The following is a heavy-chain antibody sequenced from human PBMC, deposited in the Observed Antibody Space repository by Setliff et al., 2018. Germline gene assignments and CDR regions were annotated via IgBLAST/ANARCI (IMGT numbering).Heavy chain of an antibody. CDR3: ARSPSSGAYWNPRPFYSDY. D-gene: IGHD1-26*01. Sequence: PSETLSLTCTVSGGSISSGSNYWSWIRQPAGRGLEWIGHIDPSGSTTYNPSVKSRVTISLDTSKNHFSLKLDSVTAADTALYYCARSPSSGAYWNPRPFYSDYWARGTLVTVSS. CDR1: GGSISSGSNY. J-gene: IGHJ4*02. V-gene: IGHV4-61*09. CDR2: IDPSGST.